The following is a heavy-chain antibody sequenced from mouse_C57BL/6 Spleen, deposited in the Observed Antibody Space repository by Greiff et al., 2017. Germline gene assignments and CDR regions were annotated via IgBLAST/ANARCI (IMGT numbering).Heavy chain of an antibody. CDR1: GFTFSSYA. Sequence: EVNVVESGGGLVKPGGSLKLSCAASGFTFSSYAMSWVRQTPEKRLEWVATISDGGSYTYYPDNVKGRFTISRDNAKNNLYLQMSHLKSEDTAMYDCASDGDYYGSPVFAYWGQGTLVTVSA. D-gene: IGHD1-1*01. CDR2: ISDGGSYT. J-gene: IGHJ3*01. CDR3: ASDGDYYGSPVFAY. V-gene: IGHV5-4*03.